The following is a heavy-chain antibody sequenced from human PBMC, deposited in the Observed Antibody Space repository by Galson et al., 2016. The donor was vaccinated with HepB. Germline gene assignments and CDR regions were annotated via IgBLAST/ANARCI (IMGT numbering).Heavy chain of an antibody. CDR2: ISSRGDTI. Sequence: RLSCAASGFTFSHYYMTWIRQAPGKGLEWVSYISSRGDTIYYAHSARGRFTISRDNANNSLYLEMNSLRADDAALYYCARGRRNSHFLDLWGQGTLVTVSS. CDR1: GFTFSHYY. J-gene: IGHJ4*02. D-gene: IGHD5-24*01. CDR3: ARGRRNSHFLDL. V-gene: IGHV3-11*01.